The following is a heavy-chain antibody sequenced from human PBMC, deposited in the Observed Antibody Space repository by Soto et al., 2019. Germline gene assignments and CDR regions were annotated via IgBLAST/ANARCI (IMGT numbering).Heavy chain of an antibody. J-gene: IGHJ6*02. CDR1: GFTFSDYY. V-gene: IGHV3-11*01. Sequence: KAGGSLRLSCAASGFTFSDYYMSWIRQAPGKGLEWVSYISSSGSTIYYADSVKGRFTISRDNAKNSLYLQMNSLRAEDTAVYYCARVTGGYYVLDYYGMDVWGQGTTVTVSS. CDR2: ISSSGSTI. D-gene: IGHD3-3*01. CDR3: ARVTGGYYVLDYYGMDV.